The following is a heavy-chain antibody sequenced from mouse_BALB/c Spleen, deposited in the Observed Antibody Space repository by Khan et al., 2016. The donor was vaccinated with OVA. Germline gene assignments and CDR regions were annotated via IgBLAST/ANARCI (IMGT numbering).Heavy chain of an antibody. CDR3: DIWGGNFHWAFDY. D-gene: IGHD4-1*01. V-gene: IGHV5-17*02. CDR2: ISSGSSAI. Sequence: EVELVESGGGLVQPGGSRKLSCAASGFTFSNFGMHWVRQAPKKGLEWVAYISSGSSAIYYVDTVKGRFTISRDNLKNILFLQMTRLRSEDTAMYYVDIWGGNFHWAFDYWGPGTSVTVSS. J-gene: IGHJ1*01. CDR1: GFTFSNFG.